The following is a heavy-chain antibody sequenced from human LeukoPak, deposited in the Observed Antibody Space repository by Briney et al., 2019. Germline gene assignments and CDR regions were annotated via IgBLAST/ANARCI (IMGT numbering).Heavy chain of an antibody. CDR3: AKVRWRWELGYFDY. CDR2: IRYDGSNK. CDR1: GFTFSSYG. Sequence: GGSLRLSCAASGFTFSSYGMHWVRQAPGKGLEWVAFIRYDGSNKYYADSVTGRFTISRDNSKNTLYLQMNSLRAEDTAVYYCAKVRWRWELGYFDYWGQGTLVTVSS. V-gene: IGHV3-30*02. J-gene: IGHJ4*02. D-gene: IGHD1-26*01.